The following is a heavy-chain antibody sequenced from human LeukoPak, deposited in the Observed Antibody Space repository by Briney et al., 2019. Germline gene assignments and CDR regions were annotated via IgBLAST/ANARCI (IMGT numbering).Heavy chain of an antibody. D-gene: IGHD2-15*01. Sequence: PGGSLRLSCAASGFTFSSYEMNWVRQAPGKGLEWGSYISSSGSTIYYADSVTGRFTISRDNAKNSLYLQMNSLRAEDTAVYYCARVIVVVVTTTEYNWFDPWGQGTLVTVSS. CDR2: ISSSGSTI. CDR3: ARVIVVVVTTTEYNWFDP. CDR1: GFTFSSYE. J-gene: IGHJ5*02. V-gene: IGHV3-48*03.